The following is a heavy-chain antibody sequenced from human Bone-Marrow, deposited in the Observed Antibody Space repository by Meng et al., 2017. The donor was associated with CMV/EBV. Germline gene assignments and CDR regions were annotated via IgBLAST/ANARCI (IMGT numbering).Heavy chain of an antibody. J-gene: IGHJ4*02. CDR3: ARGSSGWHY. Sequence: GGSLRLSCAASGFSVSSKFMSWVRQAPGKGLEWVSIIYSGGNTYYVDSVRGRFTISRDNSKNTLYLQMNSLRAEDTAVYYCARGSSGWHYWGQGTLVTVSS. D-gene: IGHD6-19*01. CDR2: IYSGGNT. V-gene: IGHV3-66*02. CDR1: GFSVSSKF.